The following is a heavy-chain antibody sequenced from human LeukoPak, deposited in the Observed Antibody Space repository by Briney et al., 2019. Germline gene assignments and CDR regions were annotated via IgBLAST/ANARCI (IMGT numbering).Heavy chain of an antibody. D-gene: IGHD1-26*01. CDR1: GFTFSSYA. CDR3: VPAIVGATF. Sequence: GGSLRLSCAASGFTFSSYAMSWVRQAPGKGLEWVSAISGSGGSTYYADSVKGRFTISRDNSKNTPYLQMNSLRAEDTAVYYCVPAIVGATFWGQGTLVTVSS. J-gene: IGHJ4*02. CDR2: ISGSGGST. V-gene: IGHV3-23*01.